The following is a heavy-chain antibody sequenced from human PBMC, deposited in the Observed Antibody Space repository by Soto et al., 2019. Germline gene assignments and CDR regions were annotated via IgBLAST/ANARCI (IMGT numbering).Heavy chain of an antibody. D-gene: IGHD1-1*01. J-gene: IGHJ3*02. V-gene: IGHV4-34*01. CDR1: GGFVSSGSYY. Sequence: QVQLQQWGAGLLKPSETLSLTCAVYGGFVSSGSYYWSWIRQPPGKGLEWIGEMSHSGGTHFNPSLKSRVTIAVATSKNQFSLKMRSVTAADTALYHCARVERGTATTVVDAFDIWGPGTMVTVSS. CDR3: ARVERGTATTVVDAFDI. CDR2: MSHSGGT.